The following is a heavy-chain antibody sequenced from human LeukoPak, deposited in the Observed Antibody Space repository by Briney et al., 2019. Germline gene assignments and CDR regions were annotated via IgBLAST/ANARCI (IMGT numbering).Heavy chain of an antibody. CDR3: VRLRRNSDTSGFFYYYDF. J-gene: IGHJ4*02. CDR1: GYTFSSYS. D-gene: IGHD3-22*01. Sequence: GGSLRLSCAASGYTFSSYSINWVRQAPGKGLEWVSSISVRSNYIYYADSVRGRFRISRDDARDSLYLQMNSLRAEDTAVYYCVRLRRNSDTSGFFYYYDFWGQGTLVTVSS. CDR2: ISVRSNYI. V-gene: IGHV3-21*01.